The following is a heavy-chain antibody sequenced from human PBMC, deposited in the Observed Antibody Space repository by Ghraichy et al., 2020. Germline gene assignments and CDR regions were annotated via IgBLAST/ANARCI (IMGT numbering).Heavy chain of an antibody. V-gene: IGHV3-7*01. D-gene: IGHD6-13*01. CDR3: SRAIAAAESY. J-gene: IGHJ4*02. CDR2: INQDGSVI. Sequence: GGSLRLSCAASGFTLSNYWVNWVRQAPGKGLEWVANINQDGSVIYYLDSVKGRFTISRDDAKNSVSLQMNSLRAEDTSVYYCSRAIAAAESYWGQGTLVTVSS. CDR1: GFTLSNYW.